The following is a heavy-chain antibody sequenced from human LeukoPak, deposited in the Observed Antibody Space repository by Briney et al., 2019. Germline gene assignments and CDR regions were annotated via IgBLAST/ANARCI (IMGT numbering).Heavy chain of an antibody. D-gene: IGHD1-26*01. Sequence: GRSLRLSCAASGFTFSSYGMHWVRQAPGKGLEWVAVTWYDESNENSADSVKGRFTISRDNSKNTLYLQMNSLRAEDMAVYYCARGGLVGPTPYLDSWGQGTLVTVSS. CDR3: ARGGLVGPTPYLDS. V-gene: IGHV3-33*01. CDR1: GFTFSSYG. J-gene: IGHJ4*02. CDR2: TWYDESNE.